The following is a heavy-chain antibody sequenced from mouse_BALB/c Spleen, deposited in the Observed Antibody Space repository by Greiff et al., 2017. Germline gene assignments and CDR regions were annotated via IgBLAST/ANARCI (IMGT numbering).Heavy chain of an antibody. Sequence: DVKLVESGGGLVKPGGSLKLSCAASGFAFSSYDMSWVRQTPEKRLEWVAYISSGGGSTYYPDTVKGRFTISRDNAKNTLYLQMSSLKSEDTAMYYCARHDGNYDWFAYWGQGTLVTVSA. J-gene: IGHJ3*01. D-gene: IGHD2-1*01. CDR2: ISSGGGST. V-gene: IGHV5-12-1*01. CDR1: GFAFSSYD. CDR3: ARHDGNYDWFAY.